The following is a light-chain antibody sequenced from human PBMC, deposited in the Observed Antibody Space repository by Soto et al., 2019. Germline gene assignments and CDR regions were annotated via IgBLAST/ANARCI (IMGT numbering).Light chain of an antibody. CDR2: DAS. CDR3: RQYNRYSGA. J-gene: IGKJ1*01. CDR1: QSIISW. V-gene: IGKV1-5*01. Sequence: IQKRRSPSTLTASVGARDEIKCRASQSIISWLAWYQQKPGKAPKLLIYDASSLESGVPSRFSGRGSGTEFTLTCSSLHPDDLATQYFRQYNRYSGACGQGTKVDIK.